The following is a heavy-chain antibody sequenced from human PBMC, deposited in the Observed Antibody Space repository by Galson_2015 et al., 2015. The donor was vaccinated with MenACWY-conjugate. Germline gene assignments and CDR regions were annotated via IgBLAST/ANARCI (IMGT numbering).Heavy chain of an antibody. J-gene: IGHJ4*02. CDR3: ARLGGNYRTTSHLDY. Sequence: SLRLSCAASGFTFSTYWMHWVRQAPGKGLVWVSRINSDGRSTSYADSVKGRFTISRDNAKNTLYLQMNSLRAEDTAVYYCARLGGNYRTTSHLDYGGQRTLVTVSS. V-gene: IGHV3-74*01. D-gene: IGHD1-26*01. CDR1: GFTFSTYW. CDR2: INSDGRST.